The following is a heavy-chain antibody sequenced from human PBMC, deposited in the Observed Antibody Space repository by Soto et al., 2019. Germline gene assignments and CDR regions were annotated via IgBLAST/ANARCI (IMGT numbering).Heavy chain of an antibody. D-gene: IGHD3-3*02. CDR2: LNYGGRT. V-gene: IGHV4-61*01. CDR1: GDSVTSGRYY. CDR3: ARWAFYYGMDD. Sequence: PSETLSLTCSVSGDSVTSGRYYWNWIRQPPGKGLEGIGYLNYGGRTNYDPSLKSRVTISVDTSKNQFSLKVTSLSAADTAVYYCARWAFYYGMDDWGQGTTVTVSS. J-gene: IGHJ6*02.